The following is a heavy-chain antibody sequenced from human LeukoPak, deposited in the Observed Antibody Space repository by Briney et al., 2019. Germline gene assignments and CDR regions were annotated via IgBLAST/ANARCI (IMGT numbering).Heavy chain of an antibody. Sequence: SGPTLVKPTQTLTLTCTFSGFSLSTSGVGVGWIRQPPGKALEWLALIYWDDDKRYSPSLKSRLTITKDTSKNRVVLTMTNMDPVDTATYYCAHAYSSSWYRYFDYWGQGTLVTVSS. CDR3: AHAYSSSWYRYFDY. V-gene: IGHV2-5*02. J-gene: IGHJ4*02. D-gene: IGHD6-13*01. CDR2: IYWDDDK. CDR1: GFSLSTSGVG.